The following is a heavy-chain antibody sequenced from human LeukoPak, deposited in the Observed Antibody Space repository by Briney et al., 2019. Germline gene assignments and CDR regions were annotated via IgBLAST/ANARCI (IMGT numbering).Heavy chain of an antibody. CDR1: GITFSDYY. CDR3: ARVSLYQLLYSIDY. D-gene: IGHD2-2*02. V-gene: IGHV3-11*01. CDR2: ISSSGSTI. Sequence: GGSLRLSCAASGITFSDYYMSWIRQAPGKGLEWVSYISSSGSTIYYADSEKGRFTISRDNAQNSLSLQMNSLRAEDTAVYYCARVSLYQLLYSIDYWGQGTLVTVSS. J-gene: IGHJ4*02.